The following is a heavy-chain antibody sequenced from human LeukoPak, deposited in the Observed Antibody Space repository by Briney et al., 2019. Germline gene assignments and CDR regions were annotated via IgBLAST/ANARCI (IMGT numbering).Heavy chain of an antibody. CDR3: ARGGIAAAGRALFDY. CDR1: GGSISSYY. CDR2: IYYSGST. D-gene: IGHD6-13*01. Sequence: SETLSLTCTVSGGSISSYYWSWIRQPPGKGLEWIGYIYYSGSTNYNPPLKSRVTISVDTSKNQFSLKLSSVTAADTAVYYCARGGIAAAGRALFDYWGQGTLVTVSS. V-gene: IGHV4-59*08. J-gene: IGHJ4*02.